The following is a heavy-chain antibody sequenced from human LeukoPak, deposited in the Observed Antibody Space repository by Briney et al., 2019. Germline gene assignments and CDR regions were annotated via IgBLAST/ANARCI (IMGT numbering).Heavy chain of an antibody. V-gene: IGHV3-23*01. CDR3: AKDLLDTAMVHHNFDY. Sequence: GGSLRLSCAASGFTFSSYAMSWVRQAPGKGLEWVSAISGSGGSTYYADSVKGRLTISRDNSKNTLYLQMNSLRAEDTAVYYCAKDLLDTAMVHHNFDYWGQGTLVTVSS. CDR2: ISGSGGST. D-gene: IGHD5-18*01. CDR1: GFTFSSYA. J-gene: IGHJ4*02.